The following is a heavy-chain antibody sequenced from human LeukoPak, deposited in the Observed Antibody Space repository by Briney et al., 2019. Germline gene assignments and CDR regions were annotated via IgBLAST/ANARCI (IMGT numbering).Heavy chain of an antibody. J-gene: IGHJ6*03. D-gene: IGHD2-2*01. Sequence: PGGSLRLSCAASGFTFSSYAMSWVRQAPGKGLEWVANIKQDGSEKYYVDSVKGRFTISRDNAKNSLYLQMNSLRAEDTAVYYCARGSSPHYYYMDVWGKGTTVTVSS. CDR3: ARGSSPHYYYMDV. CDR1: GFTFSSYA. V-gene: IGHV3-7*01. CDR2: IKQDGSEK.